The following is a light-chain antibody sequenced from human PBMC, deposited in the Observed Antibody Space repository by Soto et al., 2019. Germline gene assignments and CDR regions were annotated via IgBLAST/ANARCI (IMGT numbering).Light chain of an antibody. V-gene: IGLV3-25*02. J-gene: IGLJ1*01. CDR3: QVWHSGSDQYV. CDR1: ALPKQY. Sequence: SYELTQPPSVSVSPGQTARITCSGDALPKQYAYWYQQKPGQAPVLVIYKDSERPSGIPERFSGSSSGTTVTLTISRVEAGDEADYYCQVWHSGSDQYVFGAGTKVTVL. CDR2: KDS.